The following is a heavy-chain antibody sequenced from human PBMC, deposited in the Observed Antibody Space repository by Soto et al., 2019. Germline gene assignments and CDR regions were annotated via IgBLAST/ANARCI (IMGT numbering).Heavy chain of an antibody. CDR1: GFTFSSYS. CDR2: ISSSSSYI. V-gene: IGHV3-21*01. D-gene: IGHD3-16*02. Sequence: GGSLRLSCAASGFTFSSYSMNWVRQAPGKGLEWVSSISSSSSYIYYADSVKGRFTISRDNAKNSLYLQMNSLRAEDTAVYYCARETYYDYIWGSYRGNPFDYWGQGTLVTVSS. J-gene: IGHJ4*02. CDR3: ARETYYDYIWGSYRGNPFDY.